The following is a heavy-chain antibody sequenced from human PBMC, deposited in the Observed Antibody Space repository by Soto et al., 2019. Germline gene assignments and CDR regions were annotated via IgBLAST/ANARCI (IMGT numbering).Heavy chain of an antibody. CDR3: ARGTNFDY. D-gene: IGHD1-1*01. CDR1: GGSFSGYY. CDR2: INHSGST. V-gene: IGHV4-34*01. J-gene: IGHJ4*02. Sequence: KTSETLSLTCAVYGGSFSGYYWSWIRQPPGKGLEWIGEINHSGSTNYNPSLKSRVTISVDTSKNQFSLKLSSVTAADTAVYYCARGTNFDYWGQGTLVTVSS.